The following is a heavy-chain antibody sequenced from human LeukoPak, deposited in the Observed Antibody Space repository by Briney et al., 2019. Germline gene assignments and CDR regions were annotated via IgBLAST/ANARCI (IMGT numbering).Heavy chain of an antibody. CDR2: ISSVSTYI. J-gene: IGHJ6*03. Sequence: GGSLRLSCAASGFTFRSYTMNWVRQAPGKGLEWVSSISSVSTYIYYADSLKGRLTISRDNAKNSVYLQLNNLRPEDTAVYYCAARYSSSWYVPYYYMDVWGKGTTVTVSS. CDR3: AARYSSSWYVPYYYMDV. CDR1: GFTFRSYT. D-gene: IGHD6-13*01. V-gene: IGHV3-21*01.